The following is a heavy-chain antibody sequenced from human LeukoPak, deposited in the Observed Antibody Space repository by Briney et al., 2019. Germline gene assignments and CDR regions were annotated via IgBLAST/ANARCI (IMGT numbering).Heavy chain of an antibody. CDR3: AKDRFYSGSPRAFDM. CDR1: GLTFSSYA. D-gene: IGHD1-26*01. J-gene: IGHJ3*02. CDR2: ISGSGVST. Sequence: GGSLRLSCAASGLTFSSYAMNWVRQAPGKGLEWVSGISGSGVSTYYADSVKGRFTFSRDNSKNTLYLQMNSLRAEDTALYYCAKDRFYSGSPRAFDMWGRGTMVTVSS. V-gene: IGHV3-23*01.